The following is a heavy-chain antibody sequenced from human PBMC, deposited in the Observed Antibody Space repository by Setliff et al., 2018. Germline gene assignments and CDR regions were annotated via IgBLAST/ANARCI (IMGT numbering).Heavy chain of an antibody. CDR1: GFTFSNFG. J-gene: IGHJ5*02. V-gene: IGHV3-21*01. Sequence: PGGSLRLSCAASGFTFSNFGMNWVRQAPGKGLEWVSSISGSGTYTYTADSVKGRFTISRDNAKNSLYLQMNSLRAEDTAVYYCAVTLSFPIQSPFDPWGQGTLVTVSS. CDR2: ISGSGTYT. CDR3: AVTLSFPIQSPFDP. D-gene: IGHD5-18*01.